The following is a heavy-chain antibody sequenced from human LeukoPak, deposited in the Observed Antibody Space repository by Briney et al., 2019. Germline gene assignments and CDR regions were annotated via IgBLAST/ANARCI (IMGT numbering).Heavy chain of an antibody. CDR1: GFTFGDNA. Sequence: AGGSLRLSCTTSGFTFGDNAMSWVRQAPGKGPEWVGVIRSKAYGATTDYAASLKGRFTISRDDSKDTLYLQMNSLKTEDTAVYYCTTDSPLIYYESGGFQLSLNSWGQGTLVTVSS. V-gene: IGHV3-49*04. D-gene: IGHD3-22*01. CDR2: IRSKAYGATT. J-gene: IGHJ5*02. CDR3: TTDSPLIYYESGGFQLSLNS.